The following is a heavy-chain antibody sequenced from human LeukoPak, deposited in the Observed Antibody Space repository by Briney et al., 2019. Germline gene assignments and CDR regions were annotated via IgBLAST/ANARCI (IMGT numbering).Heavy chain of an antibody. CDR3: AKDSMGAVAEGYFDY. Sequence: GGSLRLSCEASGFTFSRFAMTWVRQAPGKGLEWVSTIGGLGESTNYADSVKGRFTISRDNSKNTLYLQMNSLRAEDTAVYYCAKDSMGAVAEGYFDYWGQGTLVTVSS. CDR2: IGGLGEST. D-gene: IGHD6-19*01. V-gene: IGHV3-23*01. J-gene: IGHJ4*02. CDR1: GFTFSRFA.